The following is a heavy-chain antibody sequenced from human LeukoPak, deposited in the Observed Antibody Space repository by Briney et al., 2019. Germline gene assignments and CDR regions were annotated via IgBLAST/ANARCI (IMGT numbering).Heavy chain of an antibody. CDR2: IYYSGST. CDR1: AGSISSNSYY. CDR3: ARTYYDFWSGYPSDGFDY. Sequence: PSETLSLTCAVSAGSISSNSYYWGWVRQPPGKGLEWIGSIYYSGSTYYNPSLKSRVTISVDTSKNQFSLKLSSVTAADTAVYYCARTYYDFWSGYPSDGFDYWGQGTLVTVSS. J-gene: IGHJ4*02. V-gene: IGHV4-39*01. D-gene: IGHD3-3*01.